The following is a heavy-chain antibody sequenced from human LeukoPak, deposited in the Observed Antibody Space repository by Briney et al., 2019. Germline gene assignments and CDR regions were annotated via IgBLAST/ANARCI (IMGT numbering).Heavy chain of an antibody. D-gene: IGHD3-10*01. Sequence: ASGPTLVNPTQTLTLTCTFSGFSLSTTGVGVGWIRQSPGKALEWLAVNYWNDDKSYSPSLKSRLTITKDTSKNQVVLIMTNMDPVDTATYYCAHKGRGSGSYNMWGQGTLVTVSS. J-gene: IGHJ4*02. V-gene: IGHV2-5*01. CDR2: NYWNDDK. CDR3: AHKGRGSGSYNM. CDR1: GFSLSTTGVG.